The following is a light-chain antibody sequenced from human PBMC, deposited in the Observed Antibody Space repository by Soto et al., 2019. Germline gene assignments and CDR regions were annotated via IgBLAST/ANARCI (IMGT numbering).Light chain of an antibody. J-gene: IGLJ2*01. CDR3: AAWDDSLNGVV. V-gene: IGLV1-44*01. Sequence: QSVLTQPPSASGTPGQRVTISCSGSSSNIGDNTVNWYQQLPGPAPKLLIYSNNQRPSGVPDRFSGSKSGTSASLAISGLQSEDEADYYCAAWDDSLNGVVFGGGTKLTVL. CDR2: SNN. CDR1: SSNIGDNT.